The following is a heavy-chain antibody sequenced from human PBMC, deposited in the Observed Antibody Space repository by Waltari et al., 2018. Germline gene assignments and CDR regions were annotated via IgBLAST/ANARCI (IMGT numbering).Heavy chain of an antibody. CDR3: TRGGINYYGSGSYFLDY. CDR1: GFTFGDYA. D-gene: IGHD3-10*01. J-gene: IGHJ4*02. Sequence: EVQLVESGGGLVQPGRSLRLSCTASGFTFGDYAMSWVRQAPGTGLEWVGFIRSKAYGGTTEYAASVKGRFTISRDDSKSIAYLQMNSLKTEDTAVYYCTRGGINYYGSGSYFLDYWGQGTLVTVSS. CDR2: IRSKAYGGTT. V-gene: IGHV3-49*04.